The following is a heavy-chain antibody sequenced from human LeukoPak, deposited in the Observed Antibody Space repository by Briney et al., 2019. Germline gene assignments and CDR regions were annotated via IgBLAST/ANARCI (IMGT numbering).Heavy chain of an antibody. D-gene: IGHD4-17*01. CDR3: ASYDYGDFLSY. Sequence: SETLSLTCAVYGGSFSGYYWSWIRQPPGKGLEWIGEINHSGSTKYNPSLKSRVTISVDTSKNQFSLNLSSVTAADTAVYYCASYDYGDFLSYWGQGTLVTVSS. CDR2: INHSGST. J-gene: IGHJ4*02. V-gene: IGHV4-34*01. CDR1: GGSFSGYY.